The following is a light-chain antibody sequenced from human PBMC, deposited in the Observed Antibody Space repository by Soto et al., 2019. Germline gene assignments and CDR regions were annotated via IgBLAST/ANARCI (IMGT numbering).Light chain of an antibody. V-gene: IGLV2-14*01. J-gene: IGLJ1*01. CDR3: SSYTTSSPLV. CDR2: AVS. CDR1: SSDVGGYNY. Sequence: QSVLTQPASVSGSPGQSITISCTGTSSDVGGYNYVSWYQHHPGKAPKLMIYAVSNRPSGVSNRFSGSKSGNTASLTISGLQAEDEADYYCSSYTTSSPLVFGTGTKLTVL.